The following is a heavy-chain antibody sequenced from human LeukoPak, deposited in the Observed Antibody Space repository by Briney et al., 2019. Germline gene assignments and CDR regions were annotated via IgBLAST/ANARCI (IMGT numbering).Heavy chain of an antibody. J-gene: IGHJ6*02. D-gene: IGHD3-3*01. CDR3: ARRVLYDLLVVGQSSADGMDV. Sequence: SQTLSLTCTVSGGSISSGDYYWSWIRRPPGKGLEWIGYIYYSGSTYYNPSLKSRVTISVDTSKNQFSLKLSSVTAADTAVYYCARRVLYDLLVVGQSSADGMDVWGQGTTVTVSS. V-gene: IGHV4-30-4*01. CDR2: IYYSGST. CDR1: GGSISSGDYY.